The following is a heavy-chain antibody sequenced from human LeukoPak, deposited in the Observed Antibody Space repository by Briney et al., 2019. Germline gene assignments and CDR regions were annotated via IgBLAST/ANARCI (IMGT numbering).Heavy chain of an antibody. V-gene: IGHV4-34*01. J-gene: IGHJ6*03. CDR3: ARLTRILWAYYYYMDV. Sequence: SETLSLTCAVYGGSFSGYYWSWIRQPPGKGLEWIGEINHSGSTDYNPSLKSRVTISVDTSKNQFSLKLSYVTAADTAVYYSARLTRILWAYYYYMDVWGKGTTVTISS. CDR1: GGSFSGYY. CDR2: INHSGST. D-gene: IGHD3-16*01.